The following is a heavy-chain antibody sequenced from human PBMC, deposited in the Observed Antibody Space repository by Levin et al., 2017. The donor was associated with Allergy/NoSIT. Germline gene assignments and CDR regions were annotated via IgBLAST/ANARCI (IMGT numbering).Heavy chain of an antibody. V-gene: IGHV3-43*01. J-gene: IGHJ4*02. D-gene: IGHD6-13*01. CDR3: ARDPAAGSWHQFDY. CDR1: GFTFDDYI. Sequence: GGSLRLSCAASGFTFDDYIMHWVRQAPGKGLEWVSLISWDGGSTYYADSVKGRFTISRDNSKNSLYLQMNSLRTEDTALYYCARDPAAGSWHQFDYWGQGTLVTVSS. CDR2: ISWDGGST.